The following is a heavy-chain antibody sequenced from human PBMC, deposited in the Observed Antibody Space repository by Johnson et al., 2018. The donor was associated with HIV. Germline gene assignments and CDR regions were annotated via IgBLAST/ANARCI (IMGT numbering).Heavy chain of an antibody. Sequence: QVHLVESGGGVVQPGRSLRLSCVASGYTFSSYGMHWVRQAPGKELEWVAVTWYDGSNKYYADSVKGRFTIPRDNSKNPLYLQMNSLRAEDTAVYYCASRRAPRRLIVVVTANAFDIWCQGTMVTVSS. J-gene: IGHJ3*02. D-gene: IGHD2-21*02. CDR2: TWYDGSNK. CDR1: GYTFSSYG. V-gene: IGHV3-30*19. CDR3: ASRRAPRRLIVVVTANAFDI.